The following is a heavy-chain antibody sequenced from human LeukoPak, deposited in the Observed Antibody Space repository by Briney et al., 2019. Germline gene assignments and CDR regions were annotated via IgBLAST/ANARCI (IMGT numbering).Heavy chain of an antibody. J-gene: IGHJ4*02. Sequence: SQTLSLTCAISGDSVSSNSAAWNWIRQSPSRGLEWLGRTYYRSKWYNDYAVSVKSRITINPDTSKNQFSLQLNSVTPEDTAVYYCARGRRDGYNFEGYYFDYWGQGTLVTVSS. CDR1: GDSVSSNSAA. D-gene: IGHD5-24*01. CDR3: ARGRRDGYNFEGYYFDY. CDR2: TYYRSKWYN. V-gene: IGHV6-1*01.